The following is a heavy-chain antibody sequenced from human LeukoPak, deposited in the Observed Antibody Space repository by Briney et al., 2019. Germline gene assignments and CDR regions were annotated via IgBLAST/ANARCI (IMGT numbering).Heavy chain of an antibody. V-gene: IGHV3-74*01. CDR1: GFAFSNYW. CDR2: INTHGGST. CDR3: LAGYYYYYMDV. Sequence: GGSLRLSCAASGFAFSNYWLRWVRQAPGKGLEWVARINTHGGSTNYADSVKGRFTISRDNAKNTLYLQMTSLSAEDTAVYYALAGYYYYYMDVWGKGDTVTVSS. J-gene: IGHJ6*03. D-gene: IGHD3-16*01.